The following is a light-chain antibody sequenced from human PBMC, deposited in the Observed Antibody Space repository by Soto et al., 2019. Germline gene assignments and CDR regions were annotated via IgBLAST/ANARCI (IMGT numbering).Light chain of an antibody. Sequence: ATQMTQSPSSLSASVGDRVTITCRASQGITDDLNWYQQKPGRAPKLLIYASSTLQSGVPSRFSGSGSGTDFTLTISSLQPEDFATYFCLQDYNYPPTFGQGTKVEIK. CDR1: QGITDD. V-gene: IGKV1-6*01. J-gene: IGKJ1*01. CDR2: ASS. CDR3: LQDYNYPPT.